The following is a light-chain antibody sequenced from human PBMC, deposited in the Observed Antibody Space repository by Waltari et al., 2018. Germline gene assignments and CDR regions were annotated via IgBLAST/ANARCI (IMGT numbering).Light chain of an antibody. V-gene: IGKV3-20*01. Sequence: ENVLTQSPDTLSLSPGDRANLSCKASQNVRSTFLAWYQQRPGQAPRLLIFGASSRATGVPDRFSGSGSGTDFTLAITRLEPEDFAVYYCQQYGSSRVTFGGGSRVEMK. J-gene: IGKJ4*01. CDR2: GAS. CDR1: QNVRSTF. CDR3: QQYGSSRVT.